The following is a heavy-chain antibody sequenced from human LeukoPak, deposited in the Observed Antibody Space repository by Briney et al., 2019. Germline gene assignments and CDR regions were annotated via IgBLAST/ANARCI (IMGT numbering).Heavy chain of an antibody. CDR2: IRSKANSYAT. J-gene: IGHJ6*03. CDR3: TRHESRWFGENYYYMDV. Sequence: PGGSLRLSYAASGFTFSGSAMHWVRQASGKGLEWVGRIRSKANSYATAYAASVKGRFTISRDDSKNTAYLQMNSLKTEDTAVYYCTRHESRWFGENYYYMDVWGKGTTVTVSS. D-gene: IGHD3-10*01. CDR1: GFTFSGSA. V-gene: IGHV3-73*01.